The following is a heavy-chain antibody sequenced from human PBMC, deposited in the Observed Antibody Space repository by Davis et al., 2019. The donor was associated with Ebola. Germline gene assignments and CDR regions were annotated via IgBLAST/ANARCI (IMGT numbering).Heavy chain of an antibody. Sequence: PGGSLRLSCAASGFTFSRYAMSWVRQAPGKGLEWVSAISGSGGSTYYADSVKGRFTISRDNAKNSLYLQMNSLRAEDTAVYYCARRDYYGSGSYYKGGMDVWGQGTTVTVSS. CDR3: ARRDYYGSGSYYKGGMDV. V-gene: IGHV3-23*01. J-gene: IGHJ6*02. D-gene: IGHD3-10*01. CDR2: ISGSGGST. CDR1: GFTFSRYA.